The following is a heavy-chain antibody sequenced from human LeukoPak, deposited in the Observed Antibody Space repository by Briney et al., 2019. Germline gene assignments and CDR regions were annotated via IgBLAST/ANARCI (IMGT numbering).Heavy chain of an antibody. CDR3: ARVGSIAAAGTPDY. Sequence: GGSLRPSCAASGFTFSDYYMSWIRQAPGKGLEWVSYISSSSSHTEYADSVRGRFTISRDNAKNSLSLQVNSLRADDTAVYYCARVGSIAAAGTPDYWGQGTLVTVSS. J-gene: IGHJ4*02. D-gene: IGHD6-13*01. CDR2: ISSSSSHT. CDR1: GFTFSDYY. V-gene: IGHV3-11*06.